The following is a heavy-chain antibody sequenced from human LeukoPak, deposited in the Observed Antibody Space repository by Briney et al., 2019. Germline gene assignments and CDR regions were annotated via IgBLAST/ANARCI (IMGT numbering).Heavy chain of an antibody. D-gene: IGHD5-24*01. CDR1: GFTVSSNY. J-gene: IGHJ3*02. V-gene: IGHV3-53*01. CDR2: IYSGGST. CDR3: ARDRSNGYNHYDAFHI. Sequence: GGSLRLSCAASGFTVSSNYMSWVRQAPGKGLEWVSVIYSGGSTYYADSVKGRFTISRDNSKNTLYLQMNSLRAEDTAVYYCARDRSNGYNHYDAFHIWGQGTMVTVSS.